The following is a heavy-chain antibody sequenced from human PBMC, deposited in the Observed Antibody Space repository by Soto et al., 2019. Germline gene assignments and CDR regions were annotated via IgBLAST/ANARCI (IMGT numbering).Heavy chain of an antibody. Sequence: QITLKESGPTLVRPTPTLTLTCTFSGFSLSTSGLGVGWIRQPPGKALEWLALIYWNADKRYSPSLKARLTIPKDTSKNQVGLTMTNMDPVDTATYYCAHRPSGWYLFDYWGQGTLVTVSS. D-gene: IGHD6-19*01. CDR1: GFSLSTSGLG. CDR3: AHRPSGWYLFDY. V-gene: IGHV2-5*01. CDR2: IYWNADK. J-gene: IGHJ4*02.